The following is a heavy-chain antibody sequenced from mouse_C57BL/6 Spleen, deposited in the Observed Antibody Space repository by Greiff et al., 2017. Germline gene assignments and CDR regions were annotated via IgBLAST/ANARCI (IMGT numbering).Heavy chain of an antibody. D-gene: IGHD1-1*01. CDR3: ASTYYGSSRGFAY. J-gene: IGHJ3*01. CDR2: IYPSDSET. Sequence: QVHVKQPGAELVRPGSSVKLSCKASGYTFTSYWMDWVKQRPGQGLEWIGNIYPSDSETHYNQKFKDKATLTVDKSSSTAYMQLSSLTSEDSAVYYCASTYYGSSRGFAYWGQGTLVTVSA. CDR1: GYTFTSYW. V-gene: IGHV1-61*01.